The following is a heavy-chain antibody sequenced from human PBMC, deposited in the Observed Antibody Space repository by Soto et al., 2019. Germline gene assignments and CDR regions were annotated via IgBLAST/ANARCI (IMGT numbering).Heavy chain of an antibody. CDR1: GYTFTKYA. CDR2: INGGNGNT. CDR3: ARGEGYWSGGTCYRWFDP. V-gene: IGHV1-3*01. D-gene: IGHD2-15*01. J-gene: IGHJ5*02. Sequence: QVQLVQSGAEVKKPGASVKVSCKASGYTFTKYAMHWVRQAPGQRLEWMGWINGGNGNTKYSQKFQGRVTITRDTSASTAYMELSSLRSEDTAAYYCARGEGYWSGGTCYRWFDPWGQGTLVTVSS.